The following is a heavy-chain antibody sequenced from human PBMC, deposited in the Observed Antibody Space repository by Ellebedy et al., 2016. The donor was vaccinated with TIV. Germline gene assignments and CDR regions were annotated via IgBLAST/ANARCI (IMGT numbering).Heavy chain of an antibody. J-gene: IGHJ5*02. D-gene: IGHD3-22*01. CDR3: ARLSRVYDSSGYNWFDP. CDR1: GYTFTTYA. CDR2: INADNGNT. Sequence: AASVKVSCKASGYTFTTYAMHWVRQAPGQRLEWMGWINADNGNTKYSQKFQGRVTITRDTSASTAYMELSSLRSKDTAVYYCARLSRVYDSSGYNWFDPWGQGTLVTVSS. V-gene: IGHV1-3*01.